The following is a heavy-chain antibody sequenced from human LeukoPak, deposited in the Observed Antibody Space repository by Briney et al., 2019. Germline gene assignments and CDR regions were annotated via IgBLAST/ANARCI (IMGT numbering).Heavy chain of an antibody. J-gene: IGHJ4*02. D-gene: IGHD6-13*01. CDR3: AKMAVPGNYYFDH. CDR2: VTSSGVNT. Sequence: PGGSLRLSCAASGFTFTTYVMTWVRQAPGKGLQWVSAVTSSGVNTYYADSVKGRFTVSRDNSKNTLYLQMNSLRAEDTAVYYCAKMAVPGNYYFDHWGQGTVVTVSS. V-gene: IGHV3-23*01. CDR1: GFTFTTYV.